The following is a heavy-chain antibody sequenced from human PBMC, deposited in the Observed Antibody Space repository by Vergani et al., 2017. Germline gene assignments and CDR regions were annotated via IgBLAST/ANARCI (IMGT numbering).Heavy chain of an antibody. D-gene: IGHD3-22*01. CDR1: GCSISSYY. J-gene: IGHJ4*02. V-gene: IGHV4-59*01. CDR3: AGENYYDNAGGY. Sequence: QVQLQESGPGLVKPSETLSLTCTVSGCSISSYYWRWIRQPPGKGLEWIGYIYYSGSTNYNPSLKIRVTISVDTSKNQFSLKLTSVTAADTAVYYCAGENYYDNAGGYWGQGTLVTVSS. CDR2: IYYSGST.